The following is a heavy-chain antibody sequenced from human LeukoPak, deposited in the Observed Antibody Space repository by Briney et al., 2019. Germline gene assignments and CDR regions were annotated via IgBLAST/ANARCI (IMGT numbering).Heavy chain of an antibody. CDR2: INHSGST. J-gene: IGHJ4*02. D-gene: IGHD2-21*01. CDR3: ARHAPIVVVIAPLLD. Sequence: SETLSLTCAVSGGSFSGYYWSWIRQPPGKGLEWIGEINHSGSTNFNPSLKSRVTISVDTSKNQFSLKLSSVTAADTAVYYCARHAPIVVVIAPLLDWGQGTLVTVSS. CDR1: GGSFSGYY. V-gene: IGHV4-34*01.